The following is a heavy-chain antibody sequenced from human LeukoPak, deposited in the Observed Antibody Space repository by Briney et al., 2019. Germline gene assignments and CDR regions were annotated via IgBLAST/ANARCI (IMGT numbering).Heavy chain of an antibody. D-gene: IGHD3-22*01. CDR1: GYSISSGYY. J-gene: IGHJ5*02. CDR2: IYHSGST. V-gene: IGHV4-38-2*02. Sequence: SETLSLTCTVSGYSISSGYYWGWIRQPPGKGLEWIGSIYHSGSTYYNPSLKSRVTISVDTSKNQFSLKLSSVTAADTAVYYCARGKDYYDSRYDPWGQGTLVTVSS. CDR3: ARGKDYYDSRYDP.